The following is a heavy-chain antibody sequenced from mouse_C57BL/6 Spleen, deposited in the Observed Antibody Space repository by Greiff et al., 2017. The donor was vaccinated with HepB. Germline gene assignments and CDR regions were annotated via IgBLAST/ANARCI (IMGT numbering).Heavy chain of an antibody. Sequence: QVQLQQSGPELVKPGASVKLSCKASGYTFTSYDINWVKQRPGQGLEWIGWIYPRDGSTKYNEKFKGKATLTVDTSSSTAYMELHSLTSEDSAVYVCARDGDGNSLAYWGQGTLVTVSA. CDR2: IYPRDGST. CDR1: GYTFTSYD. J-gene: IGHJ3*01. V-gene: IGHV1-85*01. CDR3: ARDGDGNSLAY. D-gene: IGHD2-1*01.